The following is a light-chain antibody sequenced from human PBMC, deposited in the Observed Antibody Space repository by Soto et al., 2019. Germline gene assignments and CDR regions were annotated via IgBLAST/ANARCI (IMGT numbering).Light chain of an antibody. CDR1: QDISSY. J-gene: IGKJ5*01. CDR3: QQRHSSPIT. CDR2: TAS. Sequence: DIQLTQSPSFLSASVGDRVTVTCRASQDISSYLAWYQQKPGKAPKLLINTASTLQSGVPSRFSGSGSGAEFTLTISSLQPDDFATYYCQQRHSSPITFGQGTRLDIK. V-gene: IGKV1-9*01.